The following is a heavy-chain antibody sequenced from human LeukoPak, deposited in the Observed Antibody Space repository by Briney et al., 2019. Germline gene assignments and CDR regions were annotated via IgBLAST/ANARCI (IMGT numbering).Heavy chain of an antibody. Sequence: GGSLRLSCAASGFTFSSYGMHWVRQAPGKGLEWVAAISYDGSNKDYADSVKGRFTISRDNSKNTVYLQMNSLRAEDTAVYYCARSSSGWYYFDYWGQGTLVTVSS. CDR1: GFTFSSYG. D-gene: IGHD6-19*01. CDR2: ISYDGSNK. J-gene: IGHJ4*02. CDR3: ARSSSGWYYFDY. V-gene: IGHV3-30*03.